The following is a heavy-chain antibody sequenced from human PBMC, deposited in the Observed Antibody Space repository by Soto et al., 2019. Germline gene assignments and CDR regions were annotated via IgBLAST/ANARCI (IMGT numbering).Heavy chain of an antibody. Sequence: VASVKVSCKASGYTFTSYGISWVRQAPGQGLEWMGWISAYNGNTNYAQKLQGRVTMTTDTSTSTAYMELRSLRSDDTAVYYCARVSFNAAGDVLRFLEWITDYYYGMDVWGQGTTVTVSS. V-gene: IGHV1-18*04. D-gene: IGHD3-3*01. J-gene: IGHJ6*02. CDR2: ISAYNGNT. CDR1: GYTFTSYG. CDR3: ARVSFNAAGDVLRFLEWITDYYYGMDV.